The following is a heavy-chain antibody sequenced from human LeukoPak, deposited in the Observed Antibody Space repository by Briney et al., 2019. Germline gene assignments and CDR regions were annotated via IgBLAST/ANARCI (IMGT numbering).Heavy chain of an antibody. D-gene: IGHD6-19*01. CDR2: FYYSGST. CDR1: GDSSSTINYY. J-gene: IGHJ3*02. V-gene: IGHV4-39*01. Sequence: SETLSLTCAVSGDSSSTINYYWGWIRQPPGKGLEWIGTFYYSGSTYYNSSLKSRVTISVDTSRNQFSLKLTSVTAADTAVYYCARGNAGLSCWYDAFDIWGQGTMVTVSS. CDR3: ARGNAGLSCWYDAFDI.